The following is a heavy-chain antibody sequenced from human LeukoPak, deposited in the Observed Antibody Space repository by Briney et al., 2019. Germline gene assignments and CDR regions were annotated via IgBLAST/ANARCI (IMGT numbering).Heavy chain of an antibody. CDR2: MKYDGSEK. J-gene: IGHJ4*02. V-gene: IGHV3-7*01. D-gene: IGHD6-13*01. CDR3: ARDIEAAGLFLDY. Sequence: GSLRLPCAASGFTFSSYWMSCVRQAPGKGLEWVANMKYDGSEKYYVDSVKGRFTISRDNAKNSLYLQMNSLRAEDTAVYYCARDIEAAGLFLDYWGQGTLVTVSS. CDR1: GFTFSSYW.